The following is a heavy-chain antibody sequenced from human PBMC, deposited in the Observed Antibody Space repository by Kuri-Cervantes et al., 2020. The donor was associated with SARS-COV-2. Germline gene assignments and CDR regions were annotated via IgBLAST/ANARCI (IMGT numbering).Heavy chain of an antibody. CDR2: IYTSGGT. Sequence: SETLSLTCTVSGGSISSYYWSWIRQPAGKGLEWIGRIYTSGGTNYNPSLKSRVTMSVDTSRNQFSLKLSAVTAADTALYYCARGDVVVVDATSDYYGMDVWGQGTTVTVSS. CDR3: ARGDVVVVDATSDYYGMDV. CDR1: GGSISSYY. J-gene: IGHJ6*02. V-gene: IGHV4-4*07. D-gene: IGHD2-15*01.